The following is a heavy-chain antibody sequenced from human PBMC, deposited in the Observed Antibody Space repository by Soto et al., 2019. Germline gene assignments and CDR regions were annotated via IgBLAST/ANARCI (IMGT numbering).Heavy chain of an antibody. CDR3: ARTSARPLRAYFDS. Sequence: ASVKFSCKASGYTFTSYWMHWVRQAPGQGLECLGVINPSGGSTTYAEKFQGRVSMTRXTXXSXXXMXLXXLRXDXTAVYYCARTSARPLRAYFDSWGQGTLVTVSS. J-gene: IGHJ4*02. V-gene: IGHV1-46*01. CDR2: INPSGGST. CDR1: GYTFTSYW.